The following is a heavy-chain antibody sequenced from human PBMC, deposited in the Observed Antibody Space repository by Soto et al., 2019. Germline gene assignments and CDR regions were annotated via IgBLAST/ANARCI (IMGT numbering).Heavy chain of an antibody. CDR3: VKHDYNFWSGYTFTLGIDV. J-gene: IGHJ6*02. CDR1: GFDFSSYA. CDR2: IGGSGDNI. V-gene: IGHV3-23*01. D-gene: IGHD3-3*01. Sequence: EVHVLESGGGLVQPGGSLRLSCAASGFDFSSYAMSWVRQAPVKGLEWVSGIGGSGDNIYYADSVKGRFTISRDNSKNTTYLQMNRVRGEDTAVYYCVKHDYNFWSGYTFTLGIDVWSQGTAVTVSS.